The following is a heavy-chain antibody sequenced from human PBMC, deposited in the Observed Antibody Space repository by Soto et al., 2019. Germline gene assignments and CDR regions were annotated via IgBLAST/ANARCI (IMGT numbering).Heavy chain of an antibody. CDR1: GGSFSGYY. CDR3: AKVGYDFWSGYYTGLDY. Sequence: PSETLSLTCAVYGGSFSGYYWSWIRQPPGKGLEWIGEINHSGSTNYNPSLESRVTISVDTSKNQFSLKPSSVTAADTAVYYCAKVGYDFWSGYYTGLDYWGQGTLVTVSS. D-gene: IGHD3-3*01. V-gene: IGHV4-34*01. J-gene: IGHJ4*02. CDR2: INHSGST.